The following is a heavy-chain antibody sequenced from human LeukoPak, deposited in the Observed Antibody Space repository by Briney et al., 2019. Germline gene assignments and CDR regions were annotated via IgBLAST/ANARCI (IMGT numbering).Heavy chain of an antibody. CDR3: ATGFDP. CDR2: ISYDGSNK. J-gene: IGHJ5*02. V-gene: IGHV3-30*03. CDR1: GFTFSSYG. Sequence: GRSLRLSCAASGFTFSSYGMHWVRQAPGKGLEWVAVISYDGSNKYYADSVKGRFTISRDNSKNTLYLQMNSLRAEDTAVYYCATGFDPWGQGTLVTVSS.